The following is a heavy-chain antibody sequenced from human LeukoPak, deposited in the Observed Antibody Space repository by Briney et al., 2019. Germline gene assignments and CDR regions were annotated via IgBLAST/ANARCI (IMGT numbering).Heavy chain of an antibody. Sequence: GGSLRLSCAASGFTFNNYAMSWVRQAPGKGLEWVSALSGSGGSTYYADSVKGRFIISRDNSKNTLYLQMNSLRAEDTAVYYCAKKLLTVTTWGFDYWGQGTLVTVSS. D-gene: IGHD4-11*01. J-gene: IGHJ4*02. CDR1: GFTFNNYA. CDR3: AKKLLTVTTWGFDY. V-gene: IGHV3-23*01. CDR2: LSGSGGST.